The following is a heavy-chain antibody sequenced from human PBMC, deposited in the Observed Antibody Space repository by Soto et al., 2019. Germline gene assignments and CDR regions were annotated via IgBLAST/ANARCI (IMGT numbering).Heavy chain of an antibody. Sequence: SGTLCLTWPVSGGPISSISYYWVLIRQPPGKGLEWIGSIYYSGSTYYNPSLKSRVTISVDTSKNQFSLKLSSVTAADTAVYYGARLLGSGYYRSSDYWGQGTLVSVSS. CDR2: IYYSGST. CDR1: GGPISSISYY. CDR3: ARLLGSGYYRSSDY. V-gene: IGHV4-39*01. J-gene: IGHJ4*02. D-gene: IGHD3-3*01.